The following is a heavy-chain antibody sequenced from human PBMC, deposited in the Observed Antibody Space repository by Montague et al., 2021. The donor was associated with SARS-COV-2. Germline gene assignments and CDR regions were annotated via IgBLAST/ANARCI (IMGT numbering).Heavy chain of an antibody. D-gene: IGHD1-1*01. CDR1: GGSITTDANH. V-gene: IGHV4-39*01. CDR3: ARHGSTGTGRAFIDD. J-gene: IGHJ4*02. Sequence: SETLSLTCTASGGSITTDANHSGWIRQSPGKGLECIGTISYRNVTYYNPSLKTRVNISVDTSRTHFSLFLRAVTAADAADYSCARHGSTGTGRAFIDDWGQGTLVTVSS. CDR2: ISYRNVT.